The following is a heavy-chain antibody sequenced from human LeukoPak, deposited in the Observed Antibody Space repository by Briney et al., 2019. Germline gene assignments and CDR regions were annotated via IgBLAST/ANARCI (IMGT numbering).Heavy chain of an antibody. Sequence: GSSVKVSCKASGGTFSSYAISWVRQAPGQGLEWMGGIIPIFGTANYAQKFQGRVTITADESTSTAYMELSSLRSEDTAVCYCARVVRSRYSYNYFDYWGQGTPVTVSS. CDR3: ARVVRSRYSYNYFDY. V-gene: IGHV1-69*01. CDR1: GGTFSSYA. J-gene: IGHJ4*02. D-gene: IGHD5-18*01. CDR2: IIPIFGTA.